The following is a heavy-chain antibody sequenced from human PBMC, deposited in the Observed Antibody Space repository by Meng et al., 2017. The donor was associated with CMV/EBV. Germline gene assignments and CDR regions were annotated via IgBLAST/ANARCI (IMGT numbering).Heavy chain of an antibody. Sequence: FCFSSYAMSWVRQAPGKGLEWVSTMSGRDGNTFYADSVKGRVTISRDNFENMVYLQMDNLRAEDTAIYYCAKMKGTAPAVNYWHFEFWGRGTLVTVSS. CDR1: FCFSSYA. D-gene: IGHD6-13*01. V-gene: IGHV3-23*01. CDR3: AKMKGTAPAVNYWHFEF. J-gene: IGHJ2*01. CDR2: MSGRDGNT.